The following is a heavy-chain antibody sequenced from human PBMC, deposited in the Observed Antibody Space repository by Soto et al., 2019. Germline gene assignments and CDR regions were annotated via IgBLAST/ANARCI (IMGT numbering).Heavy chain of an antibody. CDR2: IYYSGST. D-gene: IGHD2-2*01. CDR3: ARQGGHCSSTSCSSDYYYGMDV. J-gene: IGHJ6*02. V-gene: IGHV4-39*01. CDR1: GGSISSSSYY. Sequence: SETLSLTCTVSGGSISSSSYYWAWICQHPGKGLEWIGSIYYSGSTYYNPSLKSRVTISVDTSKNQFSLKLSSVTAADTAVYYCARQGGHCSSTSCSSDYYYGMDVWGQGNTVT.